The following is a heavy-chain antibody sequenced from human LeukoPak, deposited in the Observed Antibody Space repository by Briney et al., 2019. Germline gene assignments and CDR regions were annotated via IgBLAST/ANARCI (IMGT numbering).Heavy chain of an antibody. CDR2: IIPIFGTT. Sequence: AASVKVSCKASGGTFSSHAISWVRQAPGQGLEWVGGIIPIFGTTNYAQKFRGRVTITTDESTSTGYMELRSLRSDDTAVYYCARGDSGYDYGFDNWGQGTLVTVSS. D-gene: IGHD5-12*01. CDR1: GGTFSSHA. CDR3: ARGDSGYDYGFDN. V-gene: IGHV1-69*05. J-gene: IGHJ4*02.